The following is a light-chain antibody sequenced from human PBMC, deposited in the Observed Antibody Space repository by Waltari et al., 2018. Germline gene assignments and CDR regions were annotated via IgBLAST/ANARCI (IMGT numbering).Light chain of an antibody. J-gene: IGLJ3*02. CDR3: SSQSSDNVVL. CDR1: SSDVGTYTS. CDR2: DLS. Sequence: QSALTQPASVSGSPVQSITISCTGTSSDVGTYTSVPWYQDHPGQGPKFIIYDLSDRPSGVSARFSGSKSGNTASLTISGLQAEDEADYYCSSQSSDNVVLFGGGTKVTVL. V-gene: IGLV2-14*03.